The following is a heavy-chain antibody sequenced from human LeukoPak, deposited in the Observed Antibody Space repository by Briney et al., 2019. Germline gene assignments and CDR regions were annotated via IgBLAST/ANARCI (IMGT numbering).Heavy chain of an antibody. CDR3: ARGWSDTAMAYFDY. D-gene: IGHD5-18*01. CDR2: ISAYNGNT. J-gene: IGHJ4*02. V-gene: IGHV1-18*01. CDR1: GYTFTSYG. Sequence: ASVKVSCKXSGYTFTSYGISWVRQAPGQGLEWMGWISAYNGNTNYAQKLQGRVTMTTDTSTSTAYMELRSLRSDDTAVYYCARGWSDTAMAYFDYWGQGTLVTVSS.